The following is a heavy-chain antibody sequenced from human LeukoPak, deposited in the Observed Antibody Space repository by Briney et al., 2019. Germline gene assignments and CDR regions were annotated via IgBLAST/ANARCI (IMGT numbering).Heavy chain of an antibody. J-gene: IGHJ4*02. CDR1: GFAFSGYA. D-gene: IGHD1-26*01. CDR3: AKVHYTARFPGSFPGRNYFDS. Sequence: PGGSLRLSCTVSGFAFSGYAMSWVRQAPGKGPEWVSSIGARGDVTYSADSVKGRFTISRDNSKRTLFLQMNSLRAEDTAVYYCAKVHYTARFPGSFPGRNYFDSWGQGSLVTVSS. V-gene: IGHV3-23*01. CDR2: IGARGDVT.